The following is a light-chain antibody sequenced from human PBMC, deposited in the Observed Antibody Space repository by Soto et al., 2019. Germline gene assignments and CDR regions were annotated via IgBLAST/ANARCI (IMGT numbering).Light chain of an antibody. CDR1: SNDVGGYNY. V-gene: IGLV2-8*01. CDR3: SSYEGSNNLV. J-gene: IGLJ1*01. Sequence: QSVLTQPPSASGSPGQSVTISCTGTSNDVGGYNYVSWYQQHPGKAPKVLIYAVSKRPSGVPDRFSGSKSGNTASLTVSGLQADDEADYYCSSYEGSNNLVFGTGTKVTV. CDR2: AVS.